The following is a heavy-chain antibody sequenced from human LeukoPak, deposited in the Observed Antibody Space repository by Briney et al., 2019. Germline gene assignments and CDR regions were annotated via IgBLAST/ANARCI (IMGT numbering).Heavy chain of an antibody. CDR2: IYRSGTT. D-gene: IGHD5-12*01. CDR3: ARIYTGYPGVY. CDR1: GYSISSGHY. V-gene: IGHV4-38-2*02. J-gene: IGHJ4*02. Sequence: SETLSLTCTVSGYSISSGHYWGWIRQPPGKGLEWIGSIYRSGTTYYNPSIRSRVTISVDTSKNKNQISLSLSSVTAADTAVYYCARIYTGYPGVYWGQGTLVTVSS.